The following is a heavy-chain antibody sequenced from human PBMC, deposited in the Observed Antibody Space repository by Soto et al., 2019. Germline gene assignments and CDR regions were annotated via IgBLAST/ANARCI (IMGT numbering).Heavy chain of an antibody. CDR3: ARGALTVANWFDP. V-gene: IGHV1-2*02. D-gene: IGHD6-19*01. CDR1: GYTFTGYY. CDR2: INPNNGVT. Sequence: QVQLVQSGAEVKKPGASVKVSCKASGYTFTGYYVNWVRRAPGQGLEWMGWINPNNGVTNYAQKFQGRGTMTRDTSISTAYMDLSRLRSDDTAVYYCARGALTVANWFDPWGQGTQVTVSS. J-gene: IGHJ5*02.